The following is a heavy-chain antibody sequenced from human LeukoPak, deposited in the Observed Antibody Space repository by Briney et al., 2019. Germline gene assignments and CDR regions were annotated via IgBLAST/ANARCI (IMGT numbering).Heavy chain of an antibody. V-gene: IGHV3-20*04. J-gene: IGHJ4*02. CDR3: ARGGGSCYNP. D-gene: IGHD2-15*01. CDR2: INWNGGST. CDR1: GFTFDDYG. Sequence: PGGSLRLSCAASGFTFDDYGMSWVRQAPGKGLEWVSGINWNGGSTGYADSVKGRFTIYRDNAKNSLYLQMNSLRVEDTALYYCARGGGSCYNPGGQGTLVTVSS.